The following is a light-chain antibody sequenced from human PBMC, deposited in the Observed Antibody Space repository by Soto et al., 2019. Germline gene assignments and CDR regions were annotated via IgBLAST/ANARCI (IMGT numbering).Light chain of an antibody. Sequence: QPVLTQSPSASASLGASVKLTCTLSSGHSSYAIAWHQQQPEKGPRYLMKLNSDGSHSKGDGIPDRFSGSSSGAERYLTISSLRSEDEAAYYCQTWGTGTWVFGGGTKLTVL. CDR3: QTWGTGTWV. CDR1: SGHSSYA. J-gene: IGLJ3*02. V-gene: IGLV4-69*01. CDR2: LNSDGSH.